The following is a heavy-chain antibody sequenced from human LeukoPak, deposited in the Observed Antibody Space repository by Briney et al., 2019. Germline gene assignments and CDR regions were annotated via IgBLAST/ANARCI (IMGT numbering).Heavy chain of an antibody. CDR2: IYPGDSDT. Sequence: GESLKISCKGSGYSFTSYWIGWVRQMPGKGLEWMGIIYPGDSDTRYSPSFQGQVTISADKSISTAYLQWSSLKAPDTAMYYCARYAPYSSGWYEYYGMDVWGQGTTVTVSS. D-gene: IGHD6-19*01. J-gene: IGHJ6*02. V-gene: IGHV5-51*01. CDR3: ARYAPYSSGWYEYYGMDV. CDR1: GYSFTSYW.